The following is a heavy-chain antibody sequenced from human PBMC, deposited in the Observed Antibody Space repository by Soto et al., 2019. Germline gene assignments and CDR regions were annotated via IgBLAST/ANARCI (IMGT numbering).Heavy chain of an antibody. CDR1: GLNFNDYA. J-gene: IGHJ4*02. CDR2: ISSNGVST. CDR3: VKDRFVNY. D-gene: IGHD3-3*01. Sequence: GGSLRLSCSASGLNFNDYAMHWVRQAAGKGLRYVSSISSNGVSTYYADSVKGRFTISRDNSKNTLYLQMNSLRVEDTAVYYCVKDRFVNYWGQGALVTVSS. V-gene: IGHV3-64D*06.